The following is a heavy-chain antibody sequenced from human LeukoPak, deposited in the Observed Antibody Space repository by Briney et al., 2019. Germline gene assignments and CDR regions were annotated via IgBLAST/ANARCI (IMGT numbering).Heavy chain of an antibody. CDR2: IKQDESEK. CDR3: ARDWGGTHCTSPTCYPFDY. D-gene: IGHD2-2*01. CDR1: GFTFSNFW. V-gene: IGHV3-7*01. J-gene: IGHJ4*02. Sequence: GGSLRLSCAASGFTFSNFWMSWVRQAPGKGLEWVANIKQDESEKYYVDSVKGRFTISRDNAKNSLYLQMNSLRVDDTAVYYCARDWGGTHCTSPTCYPFDYWGQGTLVTVSS.